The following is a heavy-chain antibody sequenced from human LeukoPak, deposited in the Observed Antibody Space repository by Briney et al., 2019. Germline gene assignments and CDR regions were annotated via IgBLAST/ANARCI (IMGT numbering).Heavy chain of an antibody. D-gene: IGHD3-3*01. CDR2: ISSSTNT. CDR1: GFPVSSYT. J-gene: IGHJ6*03. V-gene: IGHV3-48*01. CDR3: ARDPAGYDFWSGYYIYYYYYMDV. Sequence: GGSLRLSCAASGFPVSSYTMNWVRQAPGKGLECVSYISSSTNTNYADSVKGRFTISRDNAKNSLYLQMNSLIAEDKAVYYCARDPAGYDFWSGYYIYYYYYMDVWGKGTTVTISS.